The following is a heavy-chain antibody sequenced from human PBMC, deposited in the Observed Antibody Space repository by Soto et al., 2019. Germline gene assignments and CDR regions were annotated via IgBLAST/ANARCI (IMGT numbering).Heavy chain of an antibody. V-gene: IGHV3-11*06. CDR2: SSNSGTFA. Sequence: PGGSLRLSCAASGFTFSDYYMSWIRHAPGKGLEWISYSSNSGTFARYADSVKGRFSISRDNAKNSLYLQIDSLRGEDTAIYYCARSGDNYNLLDYWGQGTPVTVSS. J-gene: IGHJ4*02. D-gene: IGHD1-1*01. CDR1: GFTFSDYY. CDR3: ARSGDNYNLLDY.